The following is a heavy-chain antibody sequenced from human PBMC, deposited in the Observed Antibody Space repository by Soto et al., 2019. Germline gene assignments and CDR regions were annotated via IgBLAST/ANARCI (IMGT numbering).Heavy chain of an antibody. D-gene: IGHD2-8*02. Sequence: EVQLVQSGGGLVQPGGSLKVSCAASGFTFSGSTVHWVRQASGEGLQWVGRIRSKANDYATTYIASVKGRFTNPRADSRNTAYLQQSDVTAEDTGAYYCTGGCCTGGTCSSGYFQHWGQGALVTVFS. CDR2: IRSKANDYAT. J-gene: IGHJ1*01. V-gene: IGHV3-73*02. CDR3: TGGCCTGGTCSSGYFQH. CDR1: GFTFSGST.